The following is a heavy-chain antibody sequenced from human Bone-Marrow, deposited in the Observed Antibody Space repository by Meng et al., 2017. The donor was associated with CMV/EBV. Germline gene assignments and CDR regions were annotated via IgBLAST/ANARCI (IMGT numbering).Heavy chain of an antibody. Sequence: GGSLRLSCAASGFTFDDYAMHWVRQAPGKGLEWVSGISWNSGSIGYADSVKGRFTISRDNAKNSLYLQMNSLRAEDTAVYYCAKDPVYRANPGVYFDYWGQGTLVTVSS. CDR3: AKDPVYRANPGVYFDY. D-gene: IGHD3-16*02. J-gene: IGHJ4*02. CDR1: GFTFDDYA. V-gene: IGHV3-9*01. CDR2: ISWNSGSI.